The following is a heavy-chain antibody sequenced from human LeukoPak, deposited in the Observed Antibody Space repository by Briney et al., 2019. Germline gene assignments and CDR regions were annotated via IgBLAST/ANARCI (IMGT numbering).Heavy chain of an antibody. V-gene: IGHV3-11*04. CDR3: ARRAYWYFDL. J-gene: IGHJ2*01. CDR1: GFTFSGYY. Sequence: GGSLRLSCAASGFTFSGYYMTWIRQAPGKGLEWLSYITSSGSTKYYADSVKGRFTISRDNAKNSLFLQMNSLRDEDTAVYYCARRAYWYFDLWGRGTLVTVSA. CDR2: ITSSGSTK.